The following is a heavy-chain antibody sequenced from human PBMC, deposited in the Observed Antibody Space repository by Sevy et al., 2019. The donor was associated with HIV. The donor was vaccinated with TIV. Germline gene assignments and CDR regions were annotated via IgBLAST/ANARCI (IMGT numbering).Heavy chain of an antibody. D-gene: IGHD2-8*02. V-gene: IGHV3-48*02. Sequence: GGSLRLSCAASGFTFSSYSMNWVRQAPGKGLEWVSYISSSSSTIYYADSVKGRFTISRDNAKNSLYLQMNSLRDEDTAVYYCARDLDHLVDYYYGMDVWGQGTTVTVSS. CDR2: ISSSSSTI. CDR1: GFTFSSYS. J-gene: IGHJ6*02. CDR3: ARDLDHLVDYYYGMDV.